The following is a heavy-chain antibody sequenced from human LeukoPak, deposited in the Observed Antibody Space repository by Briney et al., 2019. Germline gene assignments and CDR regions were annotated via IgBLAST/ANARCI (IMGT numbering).Heavy chain of an antibody. D-gene: IGHD6-13*01. CDR2: ISSSSSYI. J-gene: IGHJ4*02. CDR3: ASKERKAAAANGSY. V-gene: IGHV3-21*01. Sequence: KPGGSLRLSCAASGXTFSSYSMNWVRQAPGKGLEWVSSISSSSSYIYYADSVKGRFTISRDNAKNSLYLQMNSLRAEDTAVYYCASKERKAAAANGSYWGQGTLVTVSS. CDR1: GXTFSSYS.